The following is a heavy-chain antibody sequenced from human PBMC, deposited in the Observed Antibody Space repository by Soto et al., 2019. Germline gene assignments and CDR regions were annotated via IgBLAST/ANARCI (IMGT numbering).Heavy chain of an antibody. J-gene: IGHJ3*02. V-gene: IGHV1-2*02. CDR3: TRENIENSDGLYDAFDI. CDR1: GYTFTDYY. CDR2: MNPKSGGA. Sequence: ASVKVSCKTSGYTFTDYYTHWVRQAPGQGLEWMGWMNPKSGGAYSAQKFQGRVTLTRDTSIGTAYIEVNSLTSDDMAVYFCTRENIENSDGLYDAFDIWGQGTTVTVSS. D-gene: IGHD5-18*01.